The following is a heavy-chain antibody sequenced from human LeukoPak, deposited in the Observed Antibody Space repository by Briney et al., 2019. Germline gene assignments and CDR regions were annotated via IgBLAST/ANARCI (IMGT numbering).Heavy chain of an antibody. CDR1: GYSISSGYY. CDR2: IYHSGST. CDR3: ARLSGAPIRHPIYHFDY. D-gene: IGHD2-2*02. Sequence: SETLSLTCAVSGYSISSGYYWGWIRQPPGKGLEWIGNIYHSGSTYKIPSLKSRVTISLDTSKNQFSLNLSSVTAADTAMYYCARLSGAPIRHPIYHFDYWGQGTLVTVSS. J-gene: IGHJ4*02. V-gene: IGHV4-38-2*01.